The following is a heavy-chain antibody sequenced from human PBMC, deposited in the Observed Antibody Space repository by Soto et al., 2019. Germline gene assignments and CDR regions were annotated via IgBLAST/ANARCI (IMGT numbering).Heavy chain of an antibody. Sequence: QVQLVESGGGVVQPGRSLRLSCAASGFTFSSYGMHWVRQAPGKGLEWVAVIWYDGSNKYYADSVKGRFTISRDNSKNTLYLQMNSLRAEDTAVYYCAREGGVVLVPAAMPYYYYYGMDVWGQGTTGTVSS. CDR2: IWYDGSNK. CDR1: GFTFSSYG. CDR3: AREGGVVLVPAAMPYYYYYGMDV. V-gene: IGHV3-33*01. J-gene: IGHJ6*02. D-gene: IGHD2-2*01.